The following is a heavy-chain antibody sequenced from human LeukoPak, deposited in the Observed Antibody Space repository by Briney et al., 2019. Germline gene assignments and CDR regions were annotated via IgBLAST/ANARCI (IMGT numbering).Heavy chain of an antibody. Sequence: GGSLRLSCAASGFTFSTFAMIWVRQPPGKGLEWVSSIFPSGGEIHYADSVKGRFTISRDNAKNSLYLQMKSLRAEDTAVYYCATSRGSSYGYRALELPPSPVDWGQGTLVTVSP. J-gene: IGHJ4*02. CDR2: IFPSGGEI. CDR3: ATSRGSSYGYRALELPPSPVD. V-gene: IGHV3-21*01. CDR1: GFTFSTFA. D-gene: IGHD5-18*01.